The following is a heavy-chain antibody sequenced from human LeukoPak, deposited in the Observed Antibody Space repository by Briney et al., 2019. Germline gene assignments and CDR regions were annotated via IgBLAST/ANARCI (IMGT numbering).Heavy chain of an antibody. Sequence: GESLKISCKGSGFSFTSYWIGWVRQMPGKGLEWMGIIYPGDSDTRYSPSFQGQVTISADKSISTAYLQWSSLKASDTAMYYCAGTYYYDSSGRIGTNAFDIWGQGTMVTVSS. V-gene: IGHV5-51*01. D-gene: IGHD3-22*01. CDR3: AGTYYYDSSGRIGTNAFDI. CDR2: IYPGDSDT. J-gene: IGHJ3*02. CDR1: GFSFTSYW.